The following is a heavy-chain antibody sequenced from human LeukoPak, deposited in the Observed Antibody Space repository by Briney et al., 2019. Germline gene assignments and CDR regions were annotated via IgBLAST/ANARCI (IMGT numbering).Heavy chain of an antibody. CDR3: ARRVVPTAFSWFDP. Sequence: ASVKVSCKTSGYTFTGYYMYWVRQAPGQGLEWMGWINPNSGGTNYAQKFQGRVTMTRDTSISTVYMELSSLRSHDTAVYFCARRVVPTAFSWFDPWGQGTLVTVSP. V-gene: IGHV1-2*02. D-gene: IGHD2-2*01. J-gene: IGHJ5*02. CDR1: GYTFTGYY. CDR2: INPNSGGT.